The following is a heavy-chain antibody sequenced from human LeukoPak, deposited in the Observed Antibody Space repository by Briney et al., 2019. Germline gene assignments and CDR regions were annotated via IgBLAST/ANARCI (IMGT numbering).Heavy chain of an antibody. Sequence: SETLSLTCTVSGGSISSYYWSWIRQPPGKGLEWIGSIHHSGNIYYNPSLKSRLTMSVDTSKNQFSLKMTSVTAADTALYYCARDQGGTYMNWFDPWGQGTLVTVSS. CDR3: ARDQGGTYMNWFDP. D-gene: IGHD1-26*01. CDR2: IHHSGNI. CDR1: GGSISSYY. J-gene: IGHJ5*02. V-gene: IGHV4-59*04.